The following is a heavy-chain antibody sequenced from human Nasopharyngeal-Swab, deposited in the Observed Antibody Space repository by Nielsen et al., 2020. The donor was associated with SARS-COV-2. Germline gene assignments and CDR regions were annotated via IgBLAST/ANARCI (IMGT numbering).Heavy chain of an antibody. V-gene: IGHV1-8*01. CDR3: ASTGSPQLLWFGEGP. D-gene: IGHD3-10*01. CDR2: MNPNSGNT. J-gene: IGHJ5*02. Sequence: WVRQAPGQGLEWMGWMNPNSGNTGYAQKFQGRVTMTRNTSISTAYMELSSLRSEDTAVYYCASTGSPQLLWFGEGPWGQGTLVTVSS.